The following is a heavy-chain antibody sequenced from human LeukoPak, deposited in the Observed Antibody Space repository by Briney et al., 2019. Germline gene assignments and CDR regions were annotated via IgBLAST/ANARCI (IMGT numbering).Heavy chain of an antibody. CDR1: GFTFSTYT. J-gene: IGHJ3*02. CDR2: ISYDGSNK. Sequence: GGSLRLSCAASGFTFSTYTMHWVRQAPGKGLEWVAVISYDGSNKYYADSVKGRFTISRDNSKNTLYLQMNSLRAEDTAVYYCARDYTKAFDIWGQGTMVTVSS. V-gene: IGHV3-30*04. CDR3: ARDYTKAFDI.